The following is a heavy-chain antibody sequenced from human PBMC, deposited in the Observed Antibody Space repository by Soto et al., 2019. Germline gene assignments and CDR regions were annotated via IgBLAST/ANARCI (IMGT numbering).Heavy chain of an antibody. Sequence: PGGSLRLSCAASGFTFSSYGMSWVRQAPGKGLEWVSVISGSGGSSYYADSVRGRFTLSRDNSKNTVYLQMNSLRAEDTAVCYCAHRPPYGDYVIWYFDLWGRGTLVTVSS. CDR2: ISGSGGSS. J-gene: IGHJ2*01. CDR1: GFTFSSYG. V-gene: IGHV3-23*01. CDR3: AHRPPYGDYVIWYFDL. D-gene: IGHD4-17*01.